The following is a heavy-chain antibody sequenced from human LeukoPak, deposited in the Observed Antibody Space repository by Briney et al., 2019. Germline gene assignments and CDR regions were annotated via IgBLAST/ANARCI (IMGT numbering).Heavy chain of an antibody. V-gene: IGHV4-34*01. CDR1: GGSFSGYY. J-gene: IGHJ4*02. Sequence: SETLSLTCAVYGGSFSGYYWSWLRQPPGKGLEWIGEINHSGSTNYNPSYKSRVTISVDTSKSQVSLKLSSVTAADTAVYYCARGRLYSSGWYNYWGQGTLVTVSS. CDR2: INHSGST. CDR3: ARGRLYSSGWYNY. D-gene: IGHD6-19*01.